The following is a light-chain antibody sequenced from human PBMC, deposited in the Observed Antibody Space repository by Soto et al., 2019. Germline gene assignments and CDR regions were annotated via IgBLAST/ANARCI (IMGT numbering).Light chain of an antibody. CDR2: DAT. CDR3: QQRGDWPLT. Sequence: EIVLTQSPATLSLSPGVRATLSCRASQSVSSYLAWFQQKPGQAPRLLIYDATNRATGIPARFSGRGSGTDFTLTISSREPEDFAVSYCQQRGDWPLTFGGGTKVEI. CDR1: QSVSSY. J-gene: IGKJ4*01. V-gene: IGKV3-11*01.